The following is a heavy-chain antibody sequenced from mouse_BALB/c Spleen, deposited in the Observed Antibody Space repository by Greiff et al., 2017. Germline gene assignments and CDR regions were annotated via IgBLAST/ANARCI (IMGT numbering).Heavy chain of an antibody. CDR1: GFNIKDYY. CDR2: IDPENGDT. CDR3: NGYYGSSHYFDY. J-gene: IGHJ2*01. Sequence: EVQLQQSGAELVRSGASVKLSCTASGFNIKDYYMHWVKQRPEQGLEWIGWIDPENGDTEYAPKFQGKATMTADTSSNTAYLQLSSLTSEDTAVYYCNGYYGSSHYFDYWGQGTTLTVSS. V-gene: IGHV14-4*02. D-gene: IGHD1-1*01.